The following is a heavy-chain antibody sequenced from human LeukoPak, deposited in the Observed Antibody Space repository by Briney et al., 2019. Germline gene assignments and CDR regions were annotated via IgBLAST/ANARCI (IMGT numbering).Heavy chain of an antibody. Sequence: GGSLRLSCAASGFTFSSYAMSWVRQAPGKGLEWVSAISDSGGHTYYANSVKGRFTISRDNSKNTLHLQMDSLRVEDTAVYYCAKEQALTKPYDYWGQGTLVTVSS. J-gene: IGHJ4*02. CDR2: ISDSGGHT. V-gene: IGHV3-23*01. D-gene: IGHD3-9*01. CDR1: GFTFSSYA. CDR3: AKEQALTKPYDY.